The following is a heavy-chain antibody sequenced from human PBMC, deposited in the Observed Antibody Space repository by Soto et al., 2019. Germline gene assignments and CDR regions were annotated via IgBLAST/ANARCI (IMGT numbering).Heavy chain of an antibody. CDR1: GGTFSSYA. Sequence: QVQLVQSGAEVKKPGSSVKVSCKASGGTFSSYAISWVRPAPGQGLEWMGGLIPIFGTAIYAQTFQGRVTITEAESTSTAYMELSSLRSEDMAVDYWARDRGLGWSGYYRSRLGYGGQGSLVTVSA. J-gene: IGHJ4*02. CDR2: LIPIFGTA. V-gene: IGHV1-69*01. D-gene: IGHD3-3*01. CDR3: ARDRGLGWSGYYRSRLGY.